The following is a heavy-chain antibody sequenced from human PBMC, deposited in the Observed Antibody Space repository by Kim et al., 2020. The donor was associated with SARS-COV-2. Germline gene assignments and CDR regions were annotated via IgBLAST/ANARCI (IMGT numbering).Heavy chain of an antibody. J-gene: IGHJ4*01. CDR2: IFYSGTT. CDR3: ARGGEVAGDPLFDY. D-gene: IGHD6-19*01. CDR1: GGSISSSGYY. V-gene: IGHV4-39*01. Sequence: SETLSLTCTVSGGSISSSGYYWTWIHQSPGKGLDWIGSIFYSGTTYYSPSLKSRITISVDTSKNQFSLKLSSVTAADSAVYYCARGGEVAGDPLFDYWG.